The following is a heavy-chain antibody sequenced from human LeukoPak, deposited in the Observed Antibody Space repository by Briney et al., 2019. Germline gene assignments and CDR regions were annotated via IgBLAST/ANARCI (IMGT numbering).Heavy chain of an antibody. Sequence: SVKVSCKASGGTFSSYAIRWVRQAPGQGLEWMGRIIPIFGTANYAQKFQDRVTNTTDESTSTAYMELSSLRSEDTAVYYCARGTIFGVVPYYYYMDVWGKGTTVTVSS. J-gene: IGHJ6*03. CDR2: IIPIFGTA. CDR1: GGTFSSYA. D-gene: IGHD3-3*01. CDR3: ARGTIFGVVPYYYYMDV. V-gene: IGHV1-69*05.